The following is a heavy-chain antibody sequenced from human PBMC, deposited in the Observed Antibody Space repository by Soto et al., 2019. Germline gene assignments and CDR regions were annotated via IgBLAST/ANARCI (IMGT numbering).Heavy chain of an antibody. Sequence: ASVKVSCKASGYTFTGYYMHWVRQAPGQGLEWMGWINPNSGGTNYAQKFQGRVTMTRDTSIRKAYMELSRLRSDDTAVYYCARDLKYEYYGMDVWGQGTKATVSS. CDR1: GYTFTGYY. V-gene: IGHV1-2*02. CDR2: INPNSGGT. CDR3: ARDLKYEYYGMDV. J-gene: IGHJ6*02. D-gene: IGHD3-3*01.